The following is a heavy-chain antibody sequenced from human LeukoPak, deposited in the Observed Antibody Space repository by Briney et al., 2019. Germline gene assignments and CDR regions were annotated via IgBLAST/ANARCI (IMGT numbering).Heavy chain of an antibody. D-gene: IGHD3-10*01. CDR3: AKAGGWFGELLQTSADNWFDP. CDR2: IYENGGTT. CDR1: GFTFRSHA. J-gene: IGHJ5*02. Sequence: GGSLRLSCVGSGFTFRSHAMSWVRQAPEKGLEFVSGIYENGGTTYYADSVKGRFTISRDNPKNTLYLQMNSLRAEDTAVYYCAKAGGWFGELLQTSADNWFDPWGQGTLVTVSS. V-gene: IGHV3-23*01.